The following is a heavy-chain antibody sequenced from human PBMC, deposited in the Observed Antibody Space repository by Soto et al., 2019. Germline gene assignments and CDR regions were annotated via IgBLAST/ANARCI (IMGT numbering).Heavy chain of an antibody. Sequence: VQLVQSGAEVKKPGASLKVSCKASGYTFTSYGISWVRQAPGQGLEWMRWISAYNGNTNYAQKLQGRVTMTPDTPTGTAYIELRRRRSYDTAVYYCAREDTPSSNWSQGTLVTVSS. CDR2: ISAYNGNT. V-gene: IGHV1-18*01. CDR1: GYTFTSYG. CDR3: AREDTPSSN. J-gene: IGHJ4*02. D-gene: IGHD6-6*01.